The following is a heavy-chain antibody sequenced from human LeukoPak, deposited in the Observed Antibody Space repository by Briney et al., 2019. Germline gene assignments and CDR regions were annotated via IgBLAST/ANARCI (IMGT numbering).Heavy chain of an antibody. D-gene: IGHD3-9*01. V-gene: IGHV4-59*01. CDR2: IYYSGST. CDR3: ARGRGRRYYDILTGYYWVDYFDY. J-gene: IGHJ4*02. Sequence: ASETLSLTCTVSGGSISSYYWSWIRQPPGKGLEWIGYIYYSGSTNYNPSLKSRVTISVDTSKNQFSLKLSSVTAADTAVYYCARGRGRRYYDILTGYYWVDYFDYWGRGTLVTVSS. CDR1: GGSISSYY.